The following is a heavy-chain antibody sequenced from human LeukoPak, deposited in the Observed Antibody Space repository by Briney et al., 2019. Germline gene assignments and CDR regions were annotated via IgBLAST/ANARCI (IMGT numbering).Heavy chain of an antibody. D-gene: IGHD6-6*01. CDR2: IYSGGTT. CDR1: GFTVSRNY. Sequence: GGSLRLSCAASGFTVSRNYMSWVRQAPGKGLEWVSVIYSGGTTYYADSVQGRFTISRDNSKNTLYLQMNSLRAEDTAVYYCAKGPSIAARPGYFVLWGRGTLVSVSS. CDR3: AKGPSIAARPGYFVL. V-gene: IGHV3-53*01. J-gene: IGHJ2*01.